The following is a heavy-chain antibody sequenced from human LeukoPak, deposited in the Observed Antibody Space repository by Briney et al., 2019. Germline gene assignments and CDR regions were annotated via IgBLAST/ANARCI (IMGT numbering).Heavy chain of an antibody. V-gene: IGHV5-51*01. CDR3: ARPIANYDSSGSFFDY. CDR1: GYSFTSYW. CDR2: IYPGDSDT. J-gene: IGHJ4*02. D-gene: IGHD3-22*01. Sequence: RGESLKISCKGSGYSFTSYWIGWVRQMPGKGLEWMGIIYPGDSDTRYSPSFQGQVTISADKSISTAYLQWSSLKASDTAMYYCARPIANYDSSGSFFDYWGQGTLVTVSS.